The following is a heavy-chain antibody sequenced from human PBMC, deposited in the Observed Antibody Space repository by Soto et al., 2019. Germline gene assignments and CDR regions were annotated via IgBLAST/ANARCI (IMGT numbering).Heavy chain of an antibody. CDR2: MYDRGSS. CDR1: GGSVSSGRNY. CDR3: ARESHCGGECYSGYYYYYGMDV. Sequence: SDTLSLTCTVSGGSVSSGRNYWNWIRQPPGKGLEWIGYMYDRGSSHTNRSLKSQNTITVDTSQHQFCLKLPSVTAAETAVYCCARESHCGGECYSGYYYYYGMDVWGQGTTVTVSS. J-gene: IGHJ6*02. D-gene: IGHD2-21*01. V-gene: IGHV4-61*01.